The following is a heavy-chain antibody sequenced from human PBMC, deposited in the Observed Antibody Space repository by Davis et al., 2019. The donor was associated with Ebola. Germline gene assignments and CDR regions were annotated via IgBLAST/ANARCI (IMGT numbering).Heavy chain of an antibody. CDR3: ARIDRGDATIPDY. J-gene: IGHJ4*02. CDR2: IYPGDSDT. CDR1: GYNFAIYW. D-gene: IGHD3-16*01. V-gene: IGHV5-51*06. Sequence: KVSCKGSGYNFAIYWIGWVRQMPGKGLEWMGLIYPGDSDTRYCPSFQGQVTISVDKSTSTAYLQWSSLKASDTAIYYCARIDRGDATIPDYWGQGTLVTVSS.